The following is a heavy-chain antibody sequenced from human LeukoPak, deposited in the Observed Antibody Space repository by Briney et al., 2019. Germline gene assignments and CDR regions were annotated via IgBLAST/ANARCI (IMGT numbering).Heavy chain of an antibody. CDR2: VHLSGRA. V-gene: IGHV4-4*02. CDR3: ARGPVIPGNVEYFDY. Sequence: SETLSLTCGVSGGSISSTNWWTWVRQPPGEGLEWIGEVHLSGRANYNLSLESRVTMSVDMSENHISLKLTSVTAADTAVYYCARGPVIPGNVEYFDYWGQGTLVTVSS. CDR1: GGSISSTNW. J-gene: IGHJ4*02. D-gene: IGHD4-23*01.